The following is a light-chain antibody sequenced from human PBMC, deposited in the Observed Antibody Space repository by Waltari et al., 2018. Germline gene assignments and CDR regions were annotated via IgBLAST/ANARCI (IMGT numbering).Light chain of an antibody. CDR2: GAS. CDR3: QQYNNWPPWT. V-gene: IGKV3-15*01. Sequence: EIVMTQSPATLSLSPGERATLSCRAGQSVSSNLAWYQQKPGQAPRLLIYGASTRATGIPARFSGSGSGTEFTLTISSLQSEDFAVYYCQQYNNWPPWTFGQGTKVEIK. CDR1: QSVSSN. J-gene: IGKJ1*01.